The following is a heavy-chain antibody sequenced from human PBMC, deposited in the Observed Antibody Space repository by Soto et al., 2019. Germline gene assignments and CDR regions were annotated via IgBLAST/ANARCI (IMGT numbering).Heavy chain of an antibody. CDR1: GFTFSSYA. V-gene: IGHV3-23*01. D-gene: IGHD2-2*01. Sequence: GGSLRLSCAASGFTFSSYAMSWVRQAPGKGLEWVSAISGSGGSTYYADSVKGRFTISRDNSKNTLYLQMNSLRAEDTAVYYCARDGRYCSSTSCSPLYGMDVWGQGTTVTVSS. J-gene: IGHJ6*02. CDR3: ARDGRYCSSTSCSPLYGMDV. CDR2: ISGSGGST.